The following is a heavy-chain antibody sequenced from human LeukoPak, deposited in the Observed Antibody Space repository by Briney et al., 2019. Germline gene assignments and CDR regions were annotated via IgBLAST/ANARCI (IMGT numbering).Heavy chain of an antibody. J-gene: IGHJ5*02. CDR1: GGSISSGGYY. V-gene: IGHV4-31*03. Sequence: PSETLSLTCTVSGGSISSGGYYWSWIRQHPGKGLEWIGYIYYSGSTYYNPSLKSRVTISVDTSKNQFSLKLSSVTAADTAVYYCAGANDHKGAGITMVRGVLWFWFDPWGQGTLVTVSS. CDR3: AGANDHKGAGITMVRGVLWFWFDP. CDR2: IYYSGST. D-gene: IGHD3-10*01.